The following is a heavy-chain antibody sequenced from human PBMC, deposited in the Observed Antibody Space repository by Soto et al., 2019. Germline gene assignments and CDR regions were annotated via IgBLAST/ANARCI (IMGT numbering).Heavy chain of an antibody. D-gene: IGHD4-17*01. J-gene: IGHJ5*02. CDR2: INPNSGNT. CDR3: AKEGGWATVTPFYWLDP. CDR1: GYSFISYD. V-gene: IGHV1-8*01. Sequence: QVQLVQSGAEVKKPGASVKVSCKTSGYSFISYDIIWVRQVPGQGLEWMGWINPNSGNTAYAQRFQGRVTLTSDSSKNAVYMELSSLRFEETAVDYCAKEGGWATVTPFYWLDPWGQRTLVTGSS.